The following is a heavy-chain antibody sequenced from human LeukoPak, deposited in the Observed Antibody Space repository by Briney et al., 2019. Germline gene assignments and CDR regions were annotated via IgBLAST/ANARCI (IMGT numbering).Heavy chain of an antibody. CDR1: GYTFSSYY. V-gene: IGHV1-46*01. Sequence: ASVKVSCKASGYTFSSYYMHWVRQAPGQGLEWMGIINPNDDTTSYAQKFQGRVTMTRDMSTSTAYMELRSLRSDDTAVYYCARDKGVLRYFDWLLPFDYWGQGTLVTVSS. CDR3: ARDKGVLRYFDWLLPFDY. CDR2: INPNDDTT. D-gene: IGHD3-9*01. J-gene: IGHJ4*02.